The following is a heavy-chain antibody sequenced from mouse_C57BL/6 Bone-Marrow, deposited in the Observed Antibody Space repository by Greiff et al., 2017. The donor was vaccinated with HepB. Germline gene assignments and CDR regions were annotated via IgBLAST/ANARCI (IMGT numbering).Heavy chain of an antibody. V-gene: IGHV1-19*01. CDR1: GYTFTDYY. D-gene: IGHD1-1*01. Sequence: EVQLQQSGPVLVKPGASVKMSCKASGYTFTDYYMNWVKQSHGKSLEWIGVINPYNGGTSYNQKFKGKATLTVDKSSSTAYMELNSLTSEDSAVYYGARMLLRSFAYWGQGTLVTVSA. CDR3: ARMLLRSFAY. CDR2: INPYNGGT. J-gene: IGHJ3*01.